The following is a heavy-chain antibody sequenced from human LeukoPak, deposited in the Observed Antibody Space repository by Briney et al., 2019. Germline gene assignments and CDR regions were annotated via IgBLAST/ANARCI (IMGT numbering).Heavy chain of an antibody. CDR1: GFTFSSYS. Sequence: GGSLRLSCAASGFTFSSYSMNWVRQAPGKGLEWVSSISSSSNYIYYADSVKGRFTISRDNAKNSLYLQMNSLRAEDTAVYYCASLFHYDFWSGRTDYWGQGTLVTVSS. CDR3: ASLFHYDFWSGRTDY. CDR2: ISSSSNYI. J-gene: IGHJ4*02. V-gene: IGHV3-21*01. D-gene: IGHD3-3*01.